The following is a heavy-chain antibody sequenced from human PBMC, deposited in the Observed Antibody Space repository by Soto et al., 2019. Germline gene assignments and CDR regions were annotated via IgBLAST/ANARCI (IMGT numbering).Heavy chain of an antibody. CDR1: GDSISSGGYY. D-gene: IGHD1-1*01. Sequence: QVQLQESGPGLVKPSQTLSLTCTVSGDSISSGGYYWSWIRQHPGKGLEWIGYIYYSGSTYYNPSDXXPXTXXVDTSQNPLPLKLCPVTAADNDVYSCARVEEGLVYWGQGTLVTVSS. J-gene: IGHJ4*02. CDR3: ARVEEGLVY. V-gene: IGHV4-31*01. CDR2: IYYSGST.